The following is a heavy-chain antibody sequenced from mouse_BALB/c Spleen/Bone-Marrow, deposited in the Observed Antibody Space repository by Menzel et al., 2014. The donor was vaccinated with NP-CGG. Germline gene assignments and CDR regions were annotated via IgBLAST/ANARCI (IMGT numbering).Heavy chain of an antibody. CDR2: IDPYNGGT. V-gene: IGHV1S135*01. CDR1: GYSFXDYN. Sequence: EVHLVESGPELVKPGASVKVSCKASGYSFXDYNMYWVKQSHGKSLEWIGYIDPYNGGTSYNQKFKGKATLTVDKSFSTAFMHLNSLTSEDSAVYYCARAYYGNFYYAMDYWGQGTSVTVSS. CDR3: ARAYYGNFYYAMDY. J-gene: IGHJ4*01. D-gene: IGHD2-10*01.